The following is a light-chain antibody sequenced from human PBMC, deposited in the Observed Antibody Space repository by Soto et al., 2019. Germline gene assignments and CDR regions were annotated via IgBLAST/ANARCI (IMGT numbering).Light chain of an antibody. Sequence: DIQMTQSPSTLSASVRDRVTITCRASQSINSRLAWYQQKPGKAPKLLIYKASSLESGVPSRFSGSGSGTEFTLTISSLQPDDFATYYCQQYNNYWTFGQGTKVEIK. CDR2: KAS. J-gene: IGKJ1*01. CDR3: QQYNNYWT. V-gene: IGKV1-5*03. CDR1: QSINSR.